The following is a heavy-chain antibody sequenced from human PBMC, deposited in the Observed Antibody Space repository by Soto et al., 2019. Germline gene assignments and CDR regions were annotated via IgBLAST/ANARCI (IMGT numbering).Heavy chain of an antibody. Sequence: SETLSLTCTVSGGSISSYYWSWIRQPPGKGLEWIGYIYYSGTTNYNPSHKSRVTISLDTSKNQFSLKLSSVTAADTAVYYCARQWLIPYFGMDVWGQGTTVTVS. CDR1: GGSISSYY. CDR3: ARQWLIPYFGMDV. J-gene: IGHJ6*02. V-gene: IGHV4-59*01. CDR2: IYYSGTT. D-gene: IGHD6-19*01.